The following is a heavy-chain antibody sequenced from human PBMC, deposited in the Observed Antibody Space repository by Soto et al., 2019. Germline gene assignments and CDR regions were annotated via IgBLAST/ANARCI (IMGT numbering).Heavy chain of an antibody. J-gene: IGHJ4*02. D-gene: IGHD6-25*01. CDR3: ARTLFKYGGFRHFSC. CDR2: IYPGXXET. V-gene: IGHV5-51*01. Sequence: PGESPKISCQASGYTCINNWIGWVRQKPGKGLEWLGIIYPGXXETRYSPSFRGHVTISVDKTLKTAYLQWDSLKASDTAMYYCARTLFKYGGFRHFSCWGQGTQVTVSS. CDR1: GYTCINNW.